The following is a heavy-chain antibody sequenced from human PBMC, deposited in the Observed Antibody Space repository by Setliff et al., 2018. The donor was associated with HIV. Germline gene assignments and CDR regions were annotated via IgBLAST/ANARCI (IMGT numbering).Heavy chain of an antibody. CDR3: ARWGPMDLWSDY. Sequence: ASVKVSCKASGYTFTTYGISWVRQAPGHGLEWMGWISPNFGHTKYAQKFLDRVTMTIDTATSRAYMELRSLKSDDTAVYYCARWGPMDLWSDYWGQGTLVTVSS. D-gene: IGHD3-10*01. CDR2: ISPNFGHT. V-gene: IGHV1-18*04. CDR1: GYTFTTYG. J-gene: IGHJ4*02.